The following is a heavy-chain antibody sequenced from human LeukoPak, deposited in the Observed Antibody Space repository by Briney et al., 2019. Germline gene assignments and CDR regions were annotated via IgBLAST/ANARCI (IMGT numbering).Heavy chain of an antibody. D-gene: IGHD5-18*01. CDR1: GFTFSNYA. V-gene: IGHV3-30*04. J-gene: IGHJ4*02. CDR3: ARATPSPDADTPMVYDY. Sequence: GGSLRLSCAASGFTFSNYAMHWVRQAPGKGLEWVAVISYDGSNKYYADSVKGRFTISRDNSKNTLYLQMNSLRTEDTAVYYCARATPSPDADTPMVYDYWGQGTLVTVSS. CDR2: ISYDGSNK.